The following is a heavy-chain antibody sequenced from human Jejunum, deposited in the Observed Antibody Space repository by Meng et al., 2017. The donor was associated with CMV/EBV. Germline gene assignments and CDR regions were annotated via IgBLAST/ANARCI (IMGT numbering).Heavy chain of an antibody. Sequence: QALTHVSGPGLVEMSPTLSSTCTVSGGFISSYCGTWRRPPAGKGLEWTGRIYTSGSNHYNPSLKSPVTMSVDTSKNQFSLKLSSVTAADTAVYYCAREYSGYDYWGQGTLVTVSS. J-gene: IGHJ4*02. D-gene: IGHD5-12*01. V-gene: IGHV4-4*07. CDR1: GGFISSYC. CDR2: IYTSGSN. CDR3: AREYSGYDY.